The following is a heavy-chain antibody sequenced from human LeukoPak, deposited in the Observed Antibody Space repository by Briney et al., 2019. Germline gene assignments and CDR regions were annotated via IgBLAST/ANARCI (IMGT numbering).Heavy chain of an antibody. Sequence: SETLSLTCAVYGGSFSGYYWSWIRQPPGKGLEWIGEINHSGSTNYNPSLKSRVTISVDTSKNQFSLKLSSVTAADTAVYYCAREIPYYDSSGYYYPDAFDIWGQGTMVTVSS. J-gene: IGHJ3*02. CDR2: INHSGST. V-gene: IGHV4-34*01. D-gene: IGHD3-22*01. CDR3: AREIPYYDSSGYYYPDAFDI. CDR1: GGSFSGYY.